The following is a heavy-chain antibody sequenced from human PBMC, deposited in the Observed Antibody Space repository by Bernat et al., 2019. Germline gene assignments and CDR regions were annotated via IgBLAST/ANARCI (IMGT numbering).Heavy chain of an antibody. CDR2: ISYDGSNK. Sequence: QVQLVDSGGGVVQPGRSLRLSCAASGFTFSSYAMHWVRQAPGKGLEWVAVISYDGSNKYYADSVKGRFTISRDNSKNTLYLQMNSLRAEDTAVYYCARGRYGDHEMDYWGQGTLVTVSS. D-gene: IGHD4-17*01. V-gene: IGHV3-30*01. CDR3: ARGRYGDHEMDY. CDR1: GFTFSSYA. J-gene: IGHJ4*02.